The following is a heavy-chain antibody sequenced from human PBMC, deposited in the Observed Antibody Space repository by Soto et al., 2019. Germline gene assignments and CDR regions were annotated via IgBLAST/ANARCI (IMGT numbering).Heavy chain of an antibody. V-gene: IGHV3-23*01. D-gene: IGHD5-18*01. Sequence: HPGGSLRLSCTASGFTFSTSAMSWVRQAPGRGLEWVSGISGSGAGTYYADSVKGRFTISRDNSKNTLYLQMNSLRAEDTAVYYCAKVMVKNWFDPWGQGTLVTVSS. CDR3: AKVMVKNWFDP. J-gene: IGHJ5*02. CDR1: GFTFSTSA. CDR2: ISGSGAGT.